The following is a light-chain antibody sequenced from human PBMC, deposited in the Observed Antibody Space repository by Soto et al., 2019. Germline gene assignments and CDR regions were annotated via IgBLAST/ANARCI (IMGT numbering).Light chain of an antibody. CDR1: QGISNY. CDR2: AAC. CDR3: QQLNSYTPIT. Sequence: DIQLTQSPSFLSASVGDRVTITCRASQGISNYLAWYQQKPGKAPKLLIYAACSLQSGVPSWFSGSESGTEFSLTISSLQPEDFATYYCQQLNSYTPITFGQGTRLDIK. V-gene: IGKV1-9*01. J-gene: IGKJ5*01.